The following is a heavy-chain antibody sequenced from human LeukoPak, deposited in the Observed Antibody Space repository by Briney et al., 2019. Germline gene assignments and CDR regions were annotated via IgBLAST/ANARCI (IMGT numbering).Heavy chain of an antibody. V-gene: IGHV3-73*01. CDR3: TRSPYDYSSHYNWFDP. D-gene: IGHD4-11*01. Sequence: GGSLRLSCAASGFTFSGSAMHWVRQASGKGLEWVDRIRSKANSYATAYAASVKGRFTISRDDSKNTAYLQMNSLKTEDTAVYYCTRSPYDYSSHYNWFDPWGQGTMVTVSS. CDR2: IRSKANSYAT. CDR1: GFTFSGSA. J-gene: IGHJ5*01.